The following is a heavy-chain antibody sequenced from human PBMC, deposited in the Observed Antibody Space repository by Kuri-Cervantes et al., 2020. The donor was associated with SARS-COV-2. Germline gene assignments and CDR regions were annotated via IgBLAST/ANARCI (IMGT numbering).Heavy chain of an antibody. CDR3: ARGGQDGALAFDY. Sequence: GESLKIFCAASGFTFSSYGMPWVRQAPGKGLEWVSSVSSGGSYIYYADSVKGRFTIFRDNARNSLYLQMNRLRAEDTAVYYCARGGQDGALAFDYWGQGTLVTVSS. D-gene: IGHD5-24*01. CDR1: GFTFSSYG. V-gene: IGHV3-21*01. J-gene: IGHJ4*02. CDR2: VSSGGSYI.